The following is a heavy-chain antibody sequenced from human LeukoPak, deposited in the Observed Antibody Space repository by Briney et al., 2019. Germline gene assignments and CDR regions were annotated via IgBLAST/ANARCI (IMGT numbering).Heavy chain of an antibody. Sequence: GGSLRLSCAASEFTVSSNYMSWVRQAPGKGLEWVSVIYSGGSTYYADSVKGRFTISRDNSKNTLYLQMNSLRAEDTAVYYCASSGYSYGYFTWGQGTLVTVSS. CDR3: ASSGYSYGYFT. CDR1: EFTVSSNY. V-gene: IGHV3-66*02. D-gene: IGHD5-18*01. CDR2: IYSGGST. J-gene: IGHJ5*02.